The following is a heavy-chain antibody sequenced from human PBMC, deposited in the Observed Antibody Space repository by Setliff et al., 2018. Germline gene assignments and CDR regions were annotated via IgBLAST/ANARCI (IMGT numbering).Heavy chain of an antibody. CDR2: IFSSGRT. CDR1: GASIRSHY. CDR3: AGYGYDGSQYQGGFYYMDV. Sequence: SETLSLTCTVSGASIRSHYWSWLRQPPGKGLEWIGYIFSSGRTNNNPSLKSRVTISVATSKPQFYLELTSVTAADTAVYYCAGYGYDGSQYQGGFYYMDVWGKGTTVTVSS. V-gene: IGHV4-59*11. D-gene: IGHD3-16*01. J-gene: IGHJ6*03.